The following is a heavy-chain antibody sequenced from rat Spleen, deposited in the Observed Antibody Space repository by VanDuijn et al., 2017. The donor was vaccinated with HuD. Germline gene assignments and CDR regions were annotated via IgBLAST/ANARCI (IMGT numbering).Heavy chain of an antibody. CDR2: ITNTGGST. CDR3: TRALNYYSSYIYGY. J-gene: IGHJ2*01. D-gene: IGHD1-2*01. V-gene: IGHV5-31*01. CDR1: GFTFSNYD. Sequence: EVQLVESGGGLVQPGRSMKLSCAASGFTFSNYDMAWVRQAPGKGLEWVASITNTGGSTYYPDSVKGRFTISRDNAKSTLYLQMNSLRSEDTATYYCTRALNYYSSYIYGYWGQGVMVTVSS.